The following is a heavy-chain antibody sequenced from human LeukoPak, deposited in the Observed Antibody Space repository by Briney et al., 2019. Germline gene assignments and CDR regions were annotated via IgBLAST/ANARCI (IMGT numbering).Heavy chain of an antibody. Sequence: SETLSLTCTVSGGSISSYYWSWIRQPAGKGLEWIGRIYTSGSTNYNPSLKSRVTMSVDTSKNQFSLKLSSVTAADTAVYYCASGRYDSSGYYYPYWGQGTLVTVSS. CDR1: GGSISSYY. CDR2: IYTSGST. V-gene: IGHV4-4*07. CDR3: ASGRYDSSGYYYPY. D-gene: IGHD3-22*01. J-gene: IGHJ4*02.